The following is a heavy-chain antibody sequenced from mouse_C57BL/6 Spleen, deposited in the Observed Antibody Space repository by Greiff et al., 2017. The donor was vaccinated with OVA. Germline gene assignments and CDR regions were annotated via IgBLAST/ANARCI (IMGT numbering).Heavy chain of an antibody. D-gene: IGHD1-1*01. V-gene: IGHV1-54*01. J-gene: IGHJ3*01. CDR2: INPGSGGT. CDR3: AREGYYGSSRFAY. CDR1: GYAFTNYL. Sequence: QVQLQQSGAELVRPGTSVKVSCKASGYAFTNYLIEWVKQRPGQGLEWIGVINPGSGGTNYNEKFKGKATLTADKSSSTAYMQLSSLTSEDSAVYFCAREGYYGSSRFAYWGQGTLVTVSA.